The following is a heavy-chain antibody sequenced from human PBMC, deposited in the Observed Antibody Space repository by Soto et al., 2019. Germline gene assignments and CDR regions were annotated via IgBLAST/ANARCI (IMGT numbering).Heavy chain of an antibody. CDR3: ARPTMYCSGGSCFYGMDV. J-gene: IGHJ6*02. D-gene: IGHD2-15*01. CDR1: VYSFTSYW. V-gene: IGHV5-10-1*01. CDR2: IDPSDSYT. Sequence: PGESLKIACKGSVYSFTSYWISWVRQMPGKGLEWMGRIDPSDSYTNYSPSFQGHVTISADKSISTAYLQWSSLKASDTAMYYCARPTMYCSGGSCFYGMDVWGQGTTVTVSS.